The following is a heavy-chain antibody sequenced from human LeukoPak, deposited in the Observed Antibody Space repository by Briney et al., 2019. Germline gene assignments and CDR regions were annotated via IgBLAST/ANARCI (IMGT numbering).Heavy chain of an antibody. CDR2: INPSGGST. CDR3: ARLSSVGGWYI. D-gene: IGHD6-19*01. V-gene: IGHV1-46*01. Sequence: ASVKVSCKASGYTFTSYYMHWVRQAPGQGLEWMGIINPSGGSTSYAQKFQDRIAMTRDTSTSTVYMELSSLRSEDTAVYYCARLSSVGGWYIWGQGTLVTVSS. CDR1: GYTFTSYY. J-gene: IGHJ4*02.